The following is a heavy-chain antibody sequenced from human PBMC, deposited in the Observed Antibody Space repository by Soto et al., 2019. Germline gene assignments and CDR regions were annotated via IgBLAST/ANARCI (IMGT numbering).Heavy chain of an antibody. V-gene: IGHV3-23*01. CDR3: AKVGLSYYGMDV. CDR2: ISGSGSSA. Sequence: GGSLRLSCAASGFTFSSYAMSWVRQVPGKGMEWVSGISGSGSSAYYGDSVQGRFTISRDNSKNTLYLQMNSLRAEDTAVYYCAKVGLSYYGMDVWGQGTTVTVSS. J-gene: IGHJ6*02. CDR1: GFTFSSYA. D-gene: IGHD3-3*01.